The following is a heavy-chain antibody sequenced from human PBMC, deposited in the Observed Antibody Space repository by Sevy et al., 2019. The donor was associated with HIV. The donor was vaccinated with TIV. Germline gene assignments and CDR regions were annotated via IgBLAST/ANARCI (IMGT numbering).Heavy chain of an antibody. CDR2: TYYRSKWYN. D-gene: IGHD6-13*01. V-gene: IGHV6-1*01. CDR3: ARDLGSSLNWFDP. CDR1: GDSVSSNSAA. Sequence: KQSQTLSLTCAISGDSVSSNSAAWNWIRQSPSRGLEWLGRTYYRSKWYNDYAVSVKSRITINPDTSKNQFSLKLNTVTPEETDVYNCARDLGSSLNWFDPWGQGTLVTVSS. J-gene: IGHJ5*02.